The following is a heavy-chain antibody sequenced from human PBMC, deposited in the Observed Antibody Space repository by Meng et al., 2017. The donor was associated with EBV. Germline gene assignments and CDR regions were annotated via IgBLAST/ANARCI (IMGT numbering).Heavy chain of an antibody. CDR1: GGPFRYYA. J-gene: IGHJ4*02. Sequence: QVQLVRLAAEVKMPRSSAKVACKTSGGPFRYYAISWVRQAPGQGLEWLGGFLPRLGAPNYAQKFHGRVKITADESTSTHYMDLSSLRSEDTAIYYCASESGRGYTPDYWGQGTLVTVSS. V-gene: IGHV1-69*01. CDR2: FLPRLGAP. D-gene: IGHD3-10*01. CDR3: ASESGRGYTPDY.